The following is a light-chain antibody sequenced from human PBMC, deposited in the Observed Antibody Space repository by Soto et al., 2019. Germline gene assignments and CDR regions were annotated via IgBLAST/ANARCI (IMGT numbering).Light chain of an antibody. Sequence: VVKQSPATLALYKGERASLSCRASRSISTYLAWYQQKPGQAPRLLIYEALNRATGIPARFSGSGSGTDFTLTISSLEPEDFAVYYCQQRNNWPLTFGGGTKVDI. CDR1: RSISTY. CDR2: EAL. CDR3: QQRNNWPLT. V-gene: IGKV3-11*01. J-gene: IGKJ4*02.